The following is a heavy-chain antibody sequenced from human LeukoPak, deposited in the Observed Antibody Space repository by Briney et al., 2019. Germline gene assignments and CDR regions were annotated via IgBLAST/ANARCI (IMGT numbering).Heavy chain of an antibody. J-gene: IGHJ6*02. Sequence: ASVKVSCKASGYTFTSYYMHWVRQAPGQGLEWMGIINPSGGSTSYTQKFQGRVTMTRDTSTSTVYMELSSLRSEDTAVYYCAREGFPPKISDFWSGLGPYYYYGMDVWGQGTTVTVSS. CDR3: AREGFPPKISDFWSGLGPYYYYGMDV. V-gene: IGHV1-46*01. CDR2: INPSGGST. D-gene: IGHD3-3*01. CDR1: GYTFTSYY.